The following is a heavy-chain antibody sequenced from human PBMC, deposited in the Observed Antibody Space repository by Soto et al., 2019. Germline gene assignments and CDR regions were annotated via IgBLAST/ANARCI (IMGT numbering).Heavy chain of an antibody. V-gene: IGHV3-7*01. CDR2: IRKDASVI. CDR3: ARDLSPAVGNLFYDAFDI. D-gene: IGHD2-2*01. J-gene: IGHJ3*02. CDR1: GFTFSTYW. Sequence: EVQLVESGGDLVQPGGSLRLSCAASGFTFSTYWMTWVRQAPGRGLEWVANIRKDASVIHYADSVEGRFTISRDNAKKSLYLQMSSLRDEDTAVYFCARDLSPAVGNLFYDAFDIWGEGTVVTVSS.